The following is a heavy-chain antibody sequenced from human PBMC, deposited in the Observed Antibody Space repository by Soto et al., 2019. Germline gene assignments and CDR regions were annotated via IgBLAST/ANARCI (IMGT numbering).Heavy chain of an antibody. J-gene: IGHJ4*02. D-gene: IGHD1-26*01. CDR3: AREFRGSYYFDS. V-gene: IGHV1-69*01. CDR2: IIPIFGTA. CDR1: GGTFSSYA. Sequence: QVQLVQSGAEVKKPGSSVKVSCKASGGTFSSYAISWVRQAPGQGLEWMGGIIPIFGTANYAQKFQGRVTITADESTATAYMGLSRLRSEDTAVCYCAREFRGSYYFDSWGQGTLVTVPS.